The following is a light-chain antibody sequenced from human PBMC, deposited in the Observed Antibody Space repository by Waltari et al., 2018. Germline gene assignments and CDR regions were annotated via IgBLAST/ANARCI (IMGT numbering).Light chain of an antibody. CDR2: EVS. J-gene: IGLJ3*02. CDR3: CSHTISSTWV. Sequence: QSALTQPASVSGSPGQSITISCTGTSSDVGASNYVSWYQQLPGQVPEVMIYEVSNRPSGVSNRFSGSKSGNTASLTISGLQGEDEADYYCCSHTISSTWVFGGGTKLTVL. CDR1: SSDVGASNY. V-gene: IGLV2-14*01.